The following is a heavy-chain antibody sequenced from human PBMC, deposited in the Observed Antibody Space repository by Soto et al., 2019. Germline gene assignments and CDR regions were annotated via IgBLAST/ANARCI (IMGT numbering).Heavy chain of an antibody. CDR2: INPSGGST. V-gene: IGHV1-46*01. Sequence: QVQLVQSGAEVKKPGASVKVSCKASGYTFTSYYMHWVRQAPGQGLEWMGIINPSGGSTSYAQKFQGRVNMTRDTSTSTVYMELSSLRSEDTAVYYCAREGSIAVAGTHYYYGMDVWGKGTTVTVSS. D-gene: IGHD6-19*01. CDR3: AREGSIAVAGTHYYYGMDV. CDR1: GYTFTSYY. J-gene: IGHJ6*04.